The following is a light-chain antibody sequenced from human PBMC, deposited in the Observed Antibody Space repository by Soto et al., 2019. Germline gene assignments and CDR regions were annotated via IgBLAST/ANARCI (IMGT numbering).Light chain of an antibody. CDR1: SSDVGGYNY. V-gene: IGLV2-14*03. Sequence: QSALTQPASVSGSPGQSITISCTGTSSDVGGYNYVSWYQQHPGKAPKLMIYDVNNRPSGVSYRFSGSKSGNTASLTISGLQAEDEADYYCSSYTSSSKSVEFGGGTKLTVL. CDR3: SSYTSSSKSVE. J-gene: IGLJ2*01. CDR2: DVN.